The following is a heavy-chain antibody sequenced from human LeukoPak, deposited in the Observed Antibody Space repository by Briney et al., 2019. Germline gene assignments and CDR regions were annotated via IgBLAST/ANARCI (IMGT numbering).Heavy chain of an antibody. CDR3: ARDDSSAGHGDY. CDR1: GFTFSSCE. D-gene: IGHD6-19*01. Sequence: PGGSLRLSCAASGFTFSSCEMNWVRQAPGKGLEWVSYISSSGSTIYYADSVKGRFTISRDNAKNSLYLQMNSLRAEDTAVYYCARDDSSAGHGDYWGQGTLVTVSS. CDR2: ISSSGSTI. V-gene: IGHV3-48*03. J-gene: IGHJ4*02.